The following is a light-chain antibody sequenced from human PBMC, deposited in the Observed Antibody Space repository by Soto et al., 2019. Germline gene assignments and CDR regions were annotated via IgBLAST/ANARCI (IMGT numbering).Light chain of an antibody. J-gene: IGLJ3*02. CDR1: SGHSFYV. Sequence: QLVLTQPSSASASLGSSVSLTCTLSSGHSFYVIAWHQQQPGTAPRYLMKLEGSGNYNKGSGVPERLSGSSSGADRYLTISNLQSEDEGDYYCESWDSNTRVFGGGTQLTVL. V-gene: IGLV4-60*03. CDR3: ESWDSNTRV. CDR2: LEGSGNY.